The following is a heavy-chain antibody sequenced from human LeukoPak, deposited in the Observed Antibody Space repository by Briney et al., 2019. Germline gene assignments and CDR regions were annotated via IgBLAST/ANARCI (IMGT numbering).Heavy chain of an antibody. D-gene: IGHD6-19*01. J-gene: IGHJ5*02. Sequence: TSETLSLTCTVSGGSISSSSYYWGWIRQPPGKGLEWIGGIYYSGSTYYNPSLKSRVTISVDTSKNQFSLKLSSVTAADTAVYYCASDPMTLAVAGAWGQGTLVTVSS. CDR3: ASDPMTLAVAGA. CDR1: GGSISSSSYY. V-gene: IGHV4-39*07. CDR2: IYYSGST.